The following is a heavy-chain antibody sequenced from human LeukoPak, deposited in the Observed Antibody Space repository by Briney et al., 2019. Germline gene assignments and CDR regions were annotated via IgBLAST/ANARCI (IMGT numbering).Heavy chain of an antibody. Sequence: PSETLSLTCTVSGGSISSYYWSWIRQPPGKGLEWIGYIYYSGSTNYNPSLKSRVTISVDTSKNQFSLKLSSVRPADTAVYYCARMTRMVAFGGVIAPTGAFDVWGQGTMVTVSS. CDR1: GGSISSYY. CDR2: IYYSGST. CDR3: ARMTRMVAFGGVIAPTGAFDV. D-gene: IGHD3-16*02. J-gene: IGHJ3*01. V-gene: IGHV4-59*01.